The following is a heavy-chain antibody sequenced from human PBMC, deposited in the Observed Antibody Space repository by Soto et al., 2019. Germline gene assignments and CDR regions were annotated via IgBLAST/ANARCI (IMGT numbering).Heavy chain of an antibody. D-gene: IGHD1-1*01. V-gene: IGHV1-3*01. CDR2: INAIIGEG. Sequence: ASVKVSCKASGYTSTNYGMHWVRQAPEQRLEWMGWINAIIGEGKYAQRFQGRVTITGDRSTSTAYMELSSLRSEDTAVYYCARPAVNDLDADSSAFDIWGQGTMVTVSS. J-gene: IGHJ3*02. CDR3: ARPAVNDLDADSSAFDI. CDR1: GYTSTNYG.